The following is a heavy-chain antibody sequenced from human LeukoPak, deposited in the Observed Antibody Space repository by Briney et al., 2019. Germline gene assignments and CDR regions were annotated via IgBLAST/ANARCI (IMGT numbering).Heavy chain of an antibody. CDR2: ISGSGGST. CDR3: AKPPGSWYYFDY. D-gene: IGHD6-13*01. Sequence: GGSLRLSCAASGFTFSSYAMSWVRQAPGKGLEWVSAISGSGGSTYYADSVKGRFTISRDNSKNTLYLQMDSLRAEDTAVYYCAKPPGSWYYFDYWGQGTLVTVSS. V-gene: IGHV3-23*01. CDR1: GFTFSSYA. J-gene: IGHJ4*02.